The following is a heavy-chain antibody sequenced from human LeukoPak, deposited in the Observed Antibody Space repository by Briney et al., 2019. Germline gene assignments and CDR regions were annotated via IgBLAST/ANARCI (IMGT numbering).Heavy chain of an antibody. CDR2: MYHSGST. CDR3: ARHVSAATATAPFDY. J-gene: IGHJ4*02. CDR1: GYSISSGYY. D-gene: IGHD2-15*01. V-gene: IGHV4-38-2*01. Sequence: PSETLSLTCAVSGYSISSGYYWGWIRQPPGKGLEWIGSMYHSGSTYYNPSLKSRVTISVDTSKNQFSLKLSSVTAADTAVYYCARHVSAATATAPFDYWGQGTLVTVSS.